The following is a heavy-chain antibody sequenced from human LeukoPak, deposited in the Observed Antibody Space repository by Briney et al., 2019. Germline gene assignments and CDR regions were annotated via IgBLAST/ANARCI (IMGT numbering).Heavy chain of an antibody. V-gene: IGHV3-21*01. D-gene: IGHD3-16*02. CDR3: ARGTDDYIWGSYRYDDFDY. CDR1: GFTFSSYS. Sequence: GGSLRLSCAASGFTFSSYSMNWVRQAPGKGLEWVSSISSSSSYIYYADSVKGRFTISRDNAKNSLYLQMNSLRAEDTAVYYCARGTDDYIWGSYRYDDFDYWGQGTLVTVPS. CDR2: ISSSSSYI. J-gene: IGHJ4*02.